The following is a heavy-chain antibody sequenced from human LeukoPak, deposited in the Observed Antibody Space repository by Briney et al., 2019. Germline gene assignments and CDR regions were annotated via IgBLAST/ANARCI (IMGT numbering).Heavy chain of an antibody. CDR3: ARDPSGRRSAFDI. CDR2: ISSTSTYI. J-gene: IGHJ3*02. Sequence: PGGSLRLSCAASGFTFSTYSMSWVRQAPGQGLEWVSSISSTSTYIYYADSVKGRSTISRDNAKDSLYLQMNSLRVEDTAVYYCARDPSGRRSAFDIWGQGTTVTVSS. V-gene: IGHV3-21*01. CDR1: GFTFSTYS. D-gene: IGHD4-17*01.